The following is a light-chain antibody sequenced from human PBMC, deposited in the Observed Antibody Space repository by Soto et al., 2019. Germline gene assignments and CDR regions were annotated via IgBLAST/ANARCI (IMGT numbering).Light chain of an antibody. CDR3: QVWDSSSDHPYVV. CDR2: YDS. V-gene: IGLV3-21*04. CDR1: NIGSKS. J-gene: IGLJ2*01. Sequence: SYELTQPPSVSVAPGKTARITCGGNNIGSKSVHWYQQKPGQAPVLVIYYDSDRPSGIPERFSGSNSGNTATLTISRVEAGDEADYYCQVWDSSSDHPYVVFGRGTKLTVL.